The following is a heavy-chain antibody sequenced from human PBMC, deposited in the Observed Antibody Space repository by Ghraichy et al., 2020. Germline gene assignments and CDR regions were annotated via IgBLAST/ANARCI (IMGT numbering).Heavy chain of an antibody. CDR2: ISSSSSTI. D-gene: IGHD3-22*01. CDR1: GFTFSSYS. CDR3: ARDSHDSSGFNWFDP. J-gene: IGHJ5*02. Sequence: GESLNISCAASGFTFSSYSMNWVRQAPGKGLEWVSYISSSSSTIYYADSVKGRFTISRDNAKNSLYLQMNSLRAEDTAVYYCARDSHDSSGFNWFDPWGQGTLVTVSS. V-gene: IGHV3-48*01.